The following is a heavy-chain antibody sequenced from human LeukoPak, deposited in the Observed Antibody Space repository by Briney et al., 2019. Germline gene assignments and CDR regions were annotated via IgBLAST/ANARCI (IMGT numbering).Heavy chain of an antibody. CDR3: ARVSIKQQLVLDY. J-gene: IGHJ4*02. CDR2: IYYSGST. CDR1: GGSISSYY. D-gene: IGHD6-13*01. Sequence: PSETLSLTCTVSGGSISSYYWSWIRQPPGKGLEWIGYIYYSGSTNYNPSLKSRVTISVDTSKNQFSLKLSSVTAADTAVDYCARVSIKQQLVLDYWGQGTLVTVSS. V-gene: IGHV4-59*01.